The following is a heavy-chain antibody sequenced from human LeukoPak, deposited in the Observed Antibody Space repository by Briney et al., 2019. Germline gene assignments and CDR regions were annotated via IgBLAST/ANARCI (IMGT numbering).Heavy chain of an antibody. CDR2: IYYSGST. D-gene: IGHD6-13*01. CDR3: ARGPGYSSSWYYDY. Sequence: SETLSLTCTVSGGSISSYYWNWIRQPPGKGLEWIGYIYYSGSTNYNPSLKSRVTISVDTSKNQFSLKLSSVTAADTAVYYCARGPGYSSSWYYDYWGQGTLVTVSS. J-gene: IGHJ4*02. CDR1: GGSISSYY. V-gene: IGHV4-59*01.